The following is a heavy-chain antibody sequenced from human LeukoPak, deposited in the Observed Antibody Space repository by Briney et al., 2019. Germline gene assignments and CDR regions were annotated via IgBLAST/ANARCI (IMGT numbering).Heavy chain of an antibody. CDR2: ISSSGSTI. Sequence: PGGSLRLSCAASGFTFSSHGMHWVRQAPGKGLEWVSYISSSGSTIYYADSVKGRFTISRDNAKNSLYLQMNSLRAEDTAVYYCARESSYPVGATHFDYWGQGTLVTVSS. D-gene: IGHD1-26*01. V-gene: IGHV3-48*04. CDR1: GFTFSSHG. J-gene: IGHJ4*02. CDR3: ARESSYPVGATHFDY.